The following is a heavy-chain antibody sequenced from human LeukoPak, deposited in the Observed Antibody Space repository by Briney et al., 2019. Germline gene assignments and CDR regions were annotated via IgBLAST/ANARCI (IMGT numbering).Heavy chain of an antibody. V-gene: IGHV4-30-2*01. D-gene: IGHD1-14*01. CDR2: IYHSGST. Sequence: SETLSLTCTVSGGSISSGGYYWSWIRQPPGKGLEWIGYIYHSGSTYYNPSLKSRVTISVDRSKNQFSLKLSSVTAADTAVYYCARGRDLTRGGAFDIWGQGTMVTVSS. CDR1: GGSISSGGYY. J-gene: IGHJ3*02. CDR3: ARGRDLTRGGAFDI.